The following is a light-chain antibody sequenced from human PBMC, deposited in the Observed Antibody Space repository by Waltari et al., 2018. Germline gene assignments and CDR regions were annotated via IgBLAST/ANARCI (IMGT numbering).Light chain of an antibody. CDR1: QNIVTN. CDR2: AAS. J-gene: IGKJ1*01. V-gene: IGKV3-15*01. CDR3: QQYNNWPQT. Sequence: EVLMTQSPATLSVCSGERATLSCSASQNIVTNLAWYQQKPGQTPRLLSYAASTRATGIPARFSGSGSGTEFTLTISSLQSEDFAVYYCQQYNNWPQTFGQGTQVEIK.